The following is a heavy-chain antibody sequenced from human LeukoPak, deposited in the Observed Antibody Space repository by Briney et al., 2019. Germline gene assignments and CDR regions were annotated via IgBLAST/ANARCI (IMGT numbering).Heavy chain of an antibody. CDR3: VRAVGPVGGYDSP. CDR2: IYTSGST. J-gene: IGHJ5*02. D-gene: IGHD5-12*01. Sequence: SETLSLTCTVSGGSISSYYWSWIRQPPGEGLEWIGYIYTSGSTNYNPSLKSRVTISVDTSKNQFSLKLSSVTAADTAVYYCVRAVGPVGGYDSPWGQGTLVTVSS. V-gene: IGHV4-4*09. CDR1: GGSISSYY.